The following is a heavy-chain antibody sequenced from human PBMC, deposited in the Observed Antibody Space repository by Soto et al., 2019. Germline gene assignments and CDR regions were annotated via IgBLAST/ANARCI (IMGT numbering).Heavy chain of an antibody. CDR3: ARCPGEKCARNTIFGVVGEGFDY. Sequence: EVQLFESGGGLVQPGGSLRLSCAASGFTFNNFAMSWVRQAPGKGLEWVSSISDGGGSTYYGDSVKGRFTISRDNSKNTLYLQMNSLRAEDTAVYYCARCPGEKCARNTIFGVVGEGFDYWGQGTLVTVSS. D-gene: IGHD3-3*01. CDR2: ISDGGGST. J-gene: IGHJ4*02. V-gene: IGHV3-23*01. CDR1: GFTFNNFA.